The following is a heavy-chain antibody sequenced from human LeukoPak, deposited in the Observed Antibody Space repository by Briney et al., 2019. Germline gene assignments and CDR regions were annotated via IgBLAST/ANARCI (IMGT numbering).Heavy chain of an antibody. J-gene: IGHJ4*02. V-gene: IGHV3-33*01. Sequence: PGRSLRLSCAASGFTFSSYGMHWVRQAPGKGLEWVAVIWYDGSNKYYADSVKDRFTISRDNSKNTLYLQMNSLRAEDTAVYYCARAYYDFWSGYTDWGQGTLVTVSS. CDR1: GFTFSSYG. CDR2: IWYDGSNK. CDR3: ARAYYDFWSGYTD. D-gene: IGHD3-3*01.